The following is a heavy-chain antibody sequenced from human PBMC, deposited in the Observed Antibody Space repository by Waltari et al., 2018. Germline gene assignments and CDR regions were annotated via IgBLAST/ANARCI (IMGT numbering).Heavy chain of an antibody. D-gene: IGHD4-17*01. Sequence: QVQLVQSGAEVKKPGASVKVSCKASGYTFTGYYMHWVRQAPGQGLEWMGRINPNSGGTNYAQKCQGRVTMTRDTSISTAYMELSRLRSDDTAVYYCARVSTVTTNWFDPWGQGTLVTVSS. V-gene: IGHV1-2*06. CDR3: ARVSTVTTNWFDP. CDR2: INPNSGGT. CDR1: GYTFTGYY. J-gene: IGHJ5*02.